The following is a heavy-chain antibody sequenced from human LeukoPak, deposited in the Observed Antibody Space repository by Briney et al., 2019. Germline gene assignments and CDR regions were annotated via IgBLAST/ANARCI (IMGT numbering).Heavy chain of an antibody. D-gene: IGHD6-13*01. J-gene: IGHJ5*02. CDR1: GFPFTETW. V-gene: IGHV3-74*01. CDR3: ASKQQLVIWNWFDP. CDR2: IRSDGSDE. Sequence: PGGSLRLSCATSGFPFTETWMHWVRQVPGKGLVWVSRIRSDGSDERYAEAVKGRFTISRDNAKNTLYLQMNSLRAEDTAVYYCASKQQLVIWNWFDPWGQGTLVTVSS.